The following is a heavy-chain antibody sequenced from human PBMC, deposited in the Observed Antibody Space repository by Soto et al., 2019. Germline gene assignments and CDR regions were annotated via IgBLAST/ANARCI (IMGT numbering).Heavy chain of an antibody. CDR1: NGSISSRSSY. CDR3: AMSSSPTPTSYSYYYYGMDV. V-gene: IGHV4-39*01. Sequence: SSETLSLTCIVSNGSISSRSSYWGWIRQTPGKGLEWIGSIYYIGNTYYNPSLKSRVTISIDTSKTQFSLKMNSVTAADTAVYYCAMSSSPTPTSYSYYYYGMDVWGQGTTVTVSS. D-gene: IGHD6-6*01. J-gene: IGHJ6*02. CDR2: IYYIGNT.